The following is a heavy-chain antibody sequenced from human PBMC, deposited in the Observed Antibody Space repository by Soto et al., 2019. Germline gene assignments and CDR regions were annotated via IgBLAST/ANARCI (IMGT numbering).Heavy chain of an antibody. J-gene: IGHJ4*02. D-gene: IGHD2-15*01. V-gene: IGHV4-39*07. Sequence: SETLSLTCTVSGGSISSSSYYWGWIRQPPGKGLECIGSIYYSGSTYYNPSLKSRVTISVDTSKNQFSLKLSSVTAADTAVYYCARVLKYSLFDYWGQGTLVTVSS. CDR1: GGSISSSSYY. CDR2: IYYSGST. CDR3: ARVLKYSLFDY.